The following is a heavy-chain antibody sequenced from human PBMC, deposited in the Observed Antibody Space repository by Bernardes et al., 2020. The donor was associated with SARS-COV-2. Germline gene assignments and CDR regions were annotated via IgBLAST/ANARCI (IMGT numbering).Heavy chain of an antibody. V-gene: IGHV1-3*01. CDR3: ARRANDYYNYEVLDY. J-gene: IGHJ4*02. CDR1: GYSFTTYS. CDR2: LHPGYGTT. Sequence: ASVKVSCKASGYSFTTYSMHWVRQAPGQSLEWMGWLHPGYGTTRYSQNLQGRVTFTRDIFASTAYMELSSLRSEDSAVYYCARRANDYYNYEVLDYWGQGTLVIVSS. D-gene: IGHD4-4*01.